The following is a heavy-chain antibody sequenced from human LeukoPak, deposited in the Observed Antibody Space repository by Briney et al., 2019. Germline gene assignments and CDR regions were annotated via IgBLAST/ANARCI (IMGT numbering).Heavy chain of an antibody. CDR1: GFTFNTFW. D-gene: IGHD4-17*01. J-gene: IGHJ5*02. V-gene: IGHV3-7*01. CDR3: ARDLGYGALDP. Sequence: GGSLRLSCAASGFTFNTFWMSWVRQAPGKGLEWVALINPDGSQTIYVDSVKGRFTISRDNAENSLYLQMNTLRAEDTAVYYCARDLGYGALDPWGQGTLVTVSS. CDR2: INPDGSQT.